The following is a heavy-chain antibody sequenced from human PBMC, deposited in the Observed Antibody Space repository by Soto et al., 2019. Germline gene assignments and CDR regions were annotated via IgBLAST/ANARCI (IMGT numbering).Heavy chain of an antibody. CDR3: ARDRVDCSCGSCCRSVQDT. CDR1: GYTFTNYY. J-gene: IGHJ5*02. Sequence: GASVKVSCKASGYTFTNYYMHWVRQAPGQGLEWMGIINPDGGSTTYAQNFQGRVTLTRDTSTSTVYMELNSLRSEDTAVYYFARDRVDCSCGSCCRSVQDTSGQGTLVTVSS. D-gene: IGHD2-15*01. V-gene: IGHV1-46*01. CDR2: INPDGGST.